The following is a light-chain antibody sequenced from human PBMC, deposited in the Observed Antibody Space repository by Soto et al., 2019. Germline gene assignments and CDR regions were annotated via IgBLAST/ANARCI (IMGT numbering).Light chain of an antibody. Sequence: QLVLTQPPSASGSPGQSVTISCTGTSSDVGGYNYVSWYQQHPGKAPQLMIYEVNKRPSGVPDRFSGSKSGNTASLTVSGLQAEDEADYYCSSYARNNNRVFGGGTKLTVL. CDR3: SSYARNNNRV. CDR1: SSDVGGYNY. V-gene: IGLV2-8*01. CDR2: EVN. J-gene: IGLJ3*02.